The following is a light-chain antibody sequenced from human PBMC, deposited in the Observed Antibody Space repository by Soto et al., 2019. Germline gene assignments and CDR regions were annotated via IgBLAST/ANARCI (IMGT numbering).Light chain of an antibody. V-gene: IGLV1-40*01. CDR2: GNS. Sequence: QSVLTQPPSVSGAPGQRAPTSSPGGGSTMGAGYDVHWYQQLPGTAPKLLIYGNSNRPSGVPDRFSGSKSGTSASLAITGLQAEDEADYYCQSYDSSLSGVVFGGGTKLTVL. CDR1: GSTMGAGYD. CDR3: QSYDSSLSGVV. J-gene: IGLJ2*01.